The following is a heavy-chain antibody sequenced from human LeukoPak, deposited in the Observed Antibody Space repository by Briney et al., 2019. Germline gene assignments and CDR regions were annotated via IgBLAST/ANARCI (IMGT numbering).Heavy chain of an antibody. Sequence: KTSETLSLTCTVSGGSISSYYWSWIRQPPGKGLEWIGYIYYSGSTNYSPSLKSRVTISVDTSKNQFSLKLSSVTAADTAVYYCARQDSYGHEVDYWGQGTLVTVSS. D-gene: IGHD5-18*01. CDR3: ARQDSYGHEVDY. J-gene: IGHJ4*02. V-gene: IGHV4-59*08. CDR1: GGSISSYY. CDR2: IYYSGST.